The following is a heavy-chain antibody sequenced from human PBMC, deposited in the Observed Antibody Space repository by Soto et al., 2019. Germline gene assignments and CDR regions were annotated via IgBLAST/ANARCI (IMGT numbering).Heavy chain of an antibody. Sequence: QVQLVQSGPEVKKPGSSVKVSCKASGGTFSRYAINWVRQAPGQGLEWMGGITPMFGKPNYAQKFQGRVTITADESTSTGYMELSSLRSEDTAVYYCARDAWGPDYWGQGTLVTVSS. CDR3: ARDAWGPDY. CDR1: GGTFSRYA. D-gene: IGHD7-27*01. V-gene: IGHV1-69*01. J-gene: IGHJ4*02. CDR2: ITPMFGKP.